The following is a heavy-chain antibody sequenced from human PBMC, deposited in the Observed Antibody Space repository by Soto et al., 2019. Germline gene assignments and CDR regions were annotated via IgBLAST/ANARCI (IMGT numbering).Heavy chain of an antibody. CDR1: GFTFSSYG. Sequence: VQLLESGGNLVQPGGSLTLSCSASGFTFSSYGMHWVRQAPGKGLEWVAVISYDGSNKYYADSVKGRFTISRDNSKNTLYLQMNSLRAEDTAVYYCAKELYSGYVGRNAFDIWGQGTMVTVSS. V-gene: IGHV3-30*18. J-gene: IGHJ3*02. D-gene: IGHD5-12*01. CDR2: ISYDGSNK. CDR3: AKELYSGYVGRNAFDI.